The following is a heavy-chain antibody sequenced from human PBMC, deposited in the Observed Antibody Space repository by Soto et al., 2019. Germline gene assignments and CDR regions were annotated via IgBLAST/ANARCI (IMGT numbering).Heavy chain of an antibody. CDR2: INHSGST. J-gene: IGHJ4*02. CDR3: AREGNLGRWIQPLDS. CDR1: GGSFSGYY. D-gene: IGHD2-2*03. Sequence: PSEILSLTCAVYGGSFSGYYWTWIRQPPGTGLEWIGEINHSGSTKYSPSLKSRVTMSVDTSKNHFSLKLISVTTADTAVYFCAREGNLGRWIQPLDSWGQGTLVTVSS. V-gene: IGHV4-34*01.